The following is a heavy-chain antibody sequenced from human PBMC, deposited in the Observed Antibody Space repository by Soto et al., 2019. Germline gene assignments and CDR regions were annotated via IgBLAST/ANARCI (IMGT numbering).Heavy chain of an antibody. CDR2: MNPNSGNT. Sequence: ASVKVSCKASGYTFTSYDINRVRQATGQGLEWMGWMNPNSGNTGYAQRFQGRVTMTRNTSISTAYMELSSLRSEDTAVYYCARAREYSSGWNSPYYYGMDVWGQGTTVTAP. V-gene: IGHV1-8*01. CDR1: GYTFTSYD. CDR3: ARAREYSSGWNSPYYYGMDV. D-gene: IGHD6-19*01. J-gene: IGHJ6*02.